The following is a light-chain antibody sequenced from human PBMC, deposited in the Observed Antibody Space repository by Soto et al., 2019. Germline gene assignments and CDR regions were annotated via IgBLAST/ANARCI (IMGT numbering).Light chain of an antibody. J-gene: IGKJ1*01. CDR2: APS. CDR3: QQSFSPLWT. V-gene: IGKV1-39*01. CDR1: QSIRNY. Sequence: DIQMTQSPSSLSASVGDRVTITCRASQSIRNYLNWYQQKPGKAPKLLIYAPSSMQSGVPSRFSGSGSETDFTLTISSLQPDDAATYYCQQSFSPLWTFGQGTKVEV.